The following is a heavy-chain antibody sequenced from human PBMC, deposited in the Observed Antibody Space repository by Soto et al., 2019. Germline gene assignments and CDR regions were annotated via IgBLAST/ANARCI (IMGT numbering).Heavy chain of an antibody. CDR1: GASFGTIGYY. CDR3: SRRAPEGFDP. J-gene: IGHJ5*02. V-gene: IGHV4-39*01. CDR2: FNSSGST. Sequence: QLQLLESGPRLVKPSGTLSLSCTVSGASFGTIGYYWGWIRRAPGEGLEWIGSFNSSGSTFSHPSLKSRVTISVDTSNNQFSLNRTSVTAADTALYYCSRRAPEGFDPWGQGTLVTVSS.